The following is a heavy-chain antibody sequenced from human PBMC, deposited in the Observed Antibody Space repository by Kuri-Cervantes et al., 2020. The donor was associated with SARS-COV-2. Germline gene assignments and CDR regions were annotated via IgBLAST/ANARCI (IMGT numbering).Heavy chain of an antibody. Sequence: GESLKISCAACGFTFSSYDMHWVRQATGKGLEWVSAIGTAGDTYYPGSVKGQFTISRENAKNSLYLQMNSLRAEDTALYYCAKDIGLGMGIDYWGQGTLVTVSS. J-gene: IGHJ4*02. CDR3: AKDIGLGMGIDY. CDR1: GFTFSSYD. D-gene: IGHD7-27*01. V-gene: IGHV3-13*03. CDR2: IGTAGDT.